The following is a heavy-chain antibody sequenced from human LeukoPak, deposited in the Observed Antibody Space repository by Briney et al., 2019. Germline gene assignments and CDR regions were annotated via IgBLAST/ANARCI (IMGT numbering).Heavy chain of an antibody. D-gene: IGHD6-13*01. CDR2: ISSSGSTI. Sequence: PGGSLRLSCAASGFTFSSYWMSWIRQAPGKGLEWVSYISSSGSTIYYADSVKGRFTISRDNAKNSLYLQMNSLGAEDTAVYYCAREGQQLVLDYWGQGTLVTVSS. V-gene: IGHV3-11*04. CDR1: GFTFSSYW. CDR3: AREGQQLVLDY. J-gene: IGHJ4*02.